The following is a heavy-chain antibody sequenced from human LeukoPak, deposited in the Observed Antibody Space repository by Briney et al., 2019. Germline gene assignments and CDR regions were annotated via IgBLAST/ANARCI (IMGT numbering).Heavy chain of an antibody. Sequence: PSETLSLTCAVYGGSFSGYYWSWIRQPPGKGLEWIGEINHSGSTNYNPSLKSRVTISVDTSKNQFSLRLSSVTAADTAVYYCARGLRYSSSWGQGTLVTVSS. CDR2: INHSGST. CDR3: ARGLRYSSS. J-gene: IGHJ4*02. CDR1: GGSFSGYY. V-gene: IGHV4-34*01. D-gene: IGHD6-13*01.